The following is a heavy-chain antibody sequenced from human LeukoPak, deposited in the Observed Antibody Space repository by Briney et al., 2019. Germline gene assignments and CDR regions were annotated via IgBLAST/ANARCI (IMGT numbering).Heavy chain of an antibody. Sequence: ASVKVSCKVSGYTLTELSMHWVRQAPGKGLEWMGGFDPEDGETIYAQKFQGRVTMTRDMSTSTVYMELSSLRSEDTAVYYCAREEQLVRYFDYWGQGTLVTVSS. CDR2: FDPEDGET. J-gene: IGHJ4*02. CDR3: AREEQLVRYFDY. CDR1: GYTLTELS. V-gene: IGHV1-24*01. D-gene: IGHD6-6*01.